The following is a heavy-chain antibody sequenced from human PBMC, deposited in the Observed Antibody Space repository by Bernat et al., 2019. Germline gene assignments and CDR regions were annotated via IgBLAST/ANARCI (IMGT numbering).Heavy chain of an antibody. Sequence: EVQLVESGGGLVKPGGSLRLSCAASGFTFSSYSMNWVRQAPGKGLEWVSYISSSSSYIYYADSVKGRFTISRDNAKNSLYLQMNSLRAEDTAVYYCERDLGGMGGPFGAMDVWGKGTTVTVSS. V-gene: IGHV3-21*05. J-gene: IGHJ6*04. CDR3: ERDLGGMGGPFGAMDV. CDR2: ISSSSSYI. D-gene: IGHD3-3*01. CDR1: GFTFSSYS.